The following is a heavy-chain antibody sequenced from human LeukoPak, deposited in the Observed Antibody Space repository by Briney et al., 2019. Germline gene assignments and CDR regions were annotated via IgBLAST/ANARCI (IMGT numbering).Heavy chain of an antibody. Sequence: GGSLRLSCAASGFTFSSYAITWVRQAPGKGLEWVSAVSSNGAKTYYADSVKGRFTISRDNYKNMVFLQMNSLRAEDTAVYYCGKEEKRVITPGLDYWGQGTLVTVSS. D-gene: IGHD4-23*01. CDR1: GFTFSSYA. V-gene: IGHV3-23*01. CDR2: VSSNGAKT. CDR3: GKEEKRVITPGLDY. J-gene: IGHJ4*02.